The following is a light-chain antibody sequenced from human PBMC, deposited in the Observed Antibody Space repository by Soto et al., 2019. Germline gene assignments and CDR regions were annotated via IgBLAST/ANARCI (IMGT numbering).Light chain of an antibody. V-gene: IGKV1-5*01. J-gene: IGKJ1*01. CDR2: GAS. CDR3: KQYHSYST. Sequence: DIQMTQSPSTLSASVGDRVTITCRASQSISSWLAWYQQKPGKAPKLLISGASTLESGVPSRFSGSGSVTEFTLTISSLQPDDFATYYCKQYHSYSTFGQGTKVEIK. CDR1: QSISSW.